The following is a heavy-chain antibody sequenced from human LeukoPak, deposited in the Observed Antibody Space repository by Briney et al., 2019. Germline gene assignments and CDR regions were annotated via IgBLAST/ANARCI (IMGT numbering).Heavy chain of an antibody. CDR1: GFTFSSYS. V-gene: IGHV3-21*01. CDR3: ARDEDDSSGYFRGSDY. D-gene: IGHD3-22*01. Sequence: PGGSLRLSCAASGFTFSSYSMNWVRQAPGKGLEWVSSISSSSSYIYYADSVKGRFTISRDNAKNSLYLQMNSLRAEDTAVYYCARDEDDSSGYFRGSDYWGQGTLVTVSP. CDR2: ISSSSSYI. J-gene: IGHJ4*02.